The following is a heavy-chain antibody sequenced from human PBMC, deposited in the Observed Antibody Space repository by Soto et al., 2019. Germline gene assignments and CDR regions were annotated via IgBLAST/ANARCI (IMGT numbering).Heavy chain of an antibody. J-gene: IGHJ4*02. D-gene: IGHD6-19*01. Sequence: QVPLVESGGGVVQPGRSLRLSCAASGFTFSSYGMHRVRRAPGKGLEWLAVISYDGSNKYYADSVKGRFTISRDNSKNTLYLQVNSLRAEDTAMYYCAKDYGSGWTMGDFWGQGTLVTVSS. CDR1: GFTFSSYG. CDR2: ISYDGSNK. CDR3: AKDYGSGWTMGDF. V-gene: IGHV3-30*18.